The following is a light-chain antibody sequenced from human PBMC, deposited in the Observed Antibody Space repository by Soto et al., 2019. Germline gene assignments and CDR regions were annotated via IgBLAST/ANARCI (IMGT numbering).Light chain of an antibody. J-gene: IGLJ2*01. CDR1: SSDVGGYNY. V-gene: IGLV2-14*01. Sequence: QSALTQPASVSGSPGQSITISCTGTSSDVGGYNYVSWYQQHPGKAPKLMIYDVSNRPSGVSNRFSGFNSGNTASRTISGLQAEDDADYYCSSYTSSSTPHVLFGGGTNVTVL. CDR3: SSYTSSSTPHVL. CDR2: DVS.